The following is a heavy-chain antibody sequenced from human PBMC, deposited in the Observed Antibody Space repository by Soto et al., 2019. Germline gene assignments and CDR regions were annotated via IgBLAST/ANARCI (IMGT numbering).Heavy chain of an antibody. V-gene: IGHV3-23*01. CDR3: ANIIPYYYDSSGYY. CDR1: GFTFSSYA. Sequence: GGSLRLSCAASGFTFSSYAMSWVRQAPGKGLEWVSAISGSGGSTYYADSVKGRFTISRDNSKNTLYLQMNSLRAEDTAVYYCANIIPYYYDSSGYYWGQGXLVTVSS. D-gene: IGHD3-22*01. CDR2: ISGSGGST. J-gene: IGHJ4*02.